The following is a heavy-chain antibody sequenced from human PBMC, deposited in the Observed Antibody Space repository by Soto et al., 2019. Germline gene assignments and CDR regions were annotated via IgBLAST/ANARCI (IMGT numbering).Heavy chain of an antibody. CDR3: ARGRGGGSYSRLFDY. Sequence: SETLSLTCTVSGGSISSYYWSWIRQPPGKGLEWIGYIYYSGSTNYNPSLKSRVTISVDTSKNQFSLKLSSVTAADTAVYYCARGRGGGSYSRLFDYWGQGTLVTVSS. J-gene: IGHJ4*02. CDR2: IYYSGST. D-gene: IGHD1-26*01. CDR1: GGSISSYY. V-gene: IGHV4-59*01.